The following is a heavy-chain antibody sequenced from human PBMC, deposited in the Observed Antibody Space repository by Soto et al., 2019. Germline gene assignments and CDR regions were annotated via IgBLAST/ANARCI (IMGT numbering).Heavy chain of an antibody. D-gene: IGHD3-3*01. V-gene: IGHV3-23*01. Sequence: GGSLRLSCAASGFTFSSYAMSWVRQAPGKGLEWVSAISGSGGSTYYADSVKGRFTISRDNSKNTLYLQMNSLRAEDTAVYYCAKAPRITIFGVVITAYFDYWGQGTLVTSPQ. J-gene: IGHJ4*02. CDR3: AKAPRITIFGVVITAYFDY. CDR2: ISGSGGST. CDR1: GFTFSSYA.